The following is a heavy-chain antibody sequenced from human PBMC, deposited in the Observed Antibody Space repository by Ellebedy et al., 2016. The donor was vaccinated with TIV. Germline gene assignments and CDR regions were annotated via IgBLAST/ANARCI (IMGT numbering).Heavy chain of an antibody. CDR3: AVGVYYDSSGSNAFDI. Sequence: AASVKVSCKASGYTFTSYGISWVRQAPGQGLEWMGWISAYNGNKNYAQKLQGRVTMTTDTSTSTAYMELRSLRSDDTAVYYCAVGVYYDSSGSNAFDIWGQGTMVTVSS. CDR2: ISAYNGNK. J-gene: IGHJ3*02. V-gene: IGHV1-18*01. CDR1: GYTFTSYG. D-gene: IGHD3-22*01.